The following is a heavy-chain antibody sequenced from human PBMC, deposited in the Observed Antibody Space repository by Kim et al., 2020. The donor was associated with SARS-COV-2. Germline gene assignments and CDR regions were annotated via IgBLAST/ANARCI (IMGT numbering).Heavy chain of an antibody. CDR3: ARNDYYESSGGGFQH. CDR2: IYYSGST. D-gene: IGHD3-22*01. V-gene: IGHV4-59*13. J-gene: IGHJ1*01. CDR1: GGSISSYY. Sequence: SETLSLTCTVSGGSISSYYWSWIRQPPGKGLEWIGYIYYSGSTNYNPSLKSRVTISVDTSKNQFSLKLSSVTAADTAVYYCARNDYYESSGGGFQHWGQGTLVTVSS.